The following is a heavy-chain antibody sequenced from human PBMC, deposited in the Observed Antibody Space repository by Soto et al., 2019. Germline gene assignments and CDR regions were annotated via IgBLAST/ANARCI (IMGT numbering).Heavy chain of an antibody. D-gene: IGHD3-16*01. V-gene: IGHV1-18*01. Sequence: QVQLVQSGAEVKKPGASVKVSCKASGYTFPSYGISWVRQAPGQGLEWVGWISASSGNTNYAQNFQGRVTMTTDTSTSTAYMELRSLTSDDTAIYYCARDKTWGSGFEYWGQGTLVTVSS. CDR2: ISASSGNT. J-gene: IGHJ4*02. CDR1: GYTFPSYG. CDR3: ARDKTWGSGFEY.